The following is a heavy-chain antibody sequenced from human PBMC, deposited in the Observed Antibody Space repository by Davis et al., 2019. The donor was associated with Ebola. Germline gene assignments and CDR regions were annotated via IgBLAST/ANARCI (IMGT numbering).Heavy chain of an antibody. V-gene: IGHV3-53*01. D-gene: IGHD2-2*01. J-gene: IGHJ6*03. CDR3: ARGIGYCSSTSCYGYYYYYMDV. Sequence: PGGSLRLSCAASGFTVSSNYMSWVRQAPGKGLEWVSVIYSGGSTYYADSVKGRFTISRDNSKNTLYLQMNSLRAEDTAVYYCARGIGYCSSTSCYGYYYYYMDVWGKGTTVTVSS. CDR2: IYSGGST. CDR1: GFTVSSNY.